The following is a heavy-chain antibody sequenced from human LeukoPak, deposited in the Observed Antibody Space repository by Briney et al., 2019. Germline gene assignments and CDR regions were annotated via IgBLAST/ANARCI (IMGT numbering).Heavy chain of an antibody. D-gene: IGHD5-18*01. CDR2: IIPIFGTA. J-gene: IGHJ5*02. CDR3: AGRGYGYGYHYDWFDP. CDR1: GGTFSSYA. V-gene: IGHV1-69*13. Sequence: ASMKVSCKASGGTFSSYAISWVRQAPGQGLEWMGGIIPIFGTANYAQKFQGRVTITADESTSTAYMELSSLRSEDTAVYYCAGRGYGYGYHYDWFDPWGQGTLVTVSS.